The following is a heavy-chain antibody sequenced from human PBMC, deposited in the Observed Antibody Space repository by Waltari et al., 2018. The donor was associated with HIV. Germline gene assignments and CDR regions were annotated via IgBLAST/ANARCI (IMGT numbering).Heavy chain of an antibody. CDR2: INQAGTER. CDR3: ATTHGSGDYDNDFDY. Sequence: EVQLVESGGGWVQPGGSLTLTCEASGFTFSFYWLSWVRQAPGKGVEWVANINQAGTERHYVDSVRGRFTISRDNGKTSLFLQMDNLSVEDTAVYYCATTHGSGDYDNDFDYWGQGTLV. V-gene: IGHV3-7*01. D-gene: IGHD3-10*01. CDR1: GFTFSFYW. J-gene: IGHJ4*02.